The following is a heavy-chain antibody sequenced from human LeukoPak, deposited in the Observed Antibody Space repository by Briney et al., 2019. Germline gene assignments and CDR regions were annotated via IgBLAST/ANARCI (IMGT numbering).Heavy chain of an antibody. CDR1: GFTFSNPW. V-gene: IGHV3-7*01. CDR2: INKDGSDE. J-gene: IGHJ4*02. Sequence: GGSLRLSCAVYGFTFSNPWMSWVRQAPGKGLEWVAGINKDGSDEYYVDFVKGRFTISRDNAKYSLYLQMNSLRVDDTAVYYCVRDRGYTSYDYWGQGTLVTVSS. CDR3: VRDRGYTSYDY. D-gene: IGHD5-18*01.